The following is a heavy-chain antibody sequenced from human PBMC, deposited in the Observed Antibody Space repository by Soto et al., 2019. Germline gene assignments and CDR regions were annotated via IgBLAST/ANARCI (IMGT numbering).Heavy chain of an antibody. CDR3: AKDITPIAVLRFLERFPTSPFGMDV. CDR2: ISYDGSNK. V-gene: IGHV3-30*18. J-gene: IGHJ6*02. D-gene: IGHD3-3*01. CDR1: GFTFSSYG. Sequence: GGSLRLSCAASGFTFSSYGMHWVRQAPGKGLEWVAVISYDGSNKYYADSVKGRFTISRDNSKNTLYLQMNSLRAEDTAVYYCAKDITPIAVLRFLERFPTSPFGMDVWGQGTTVTVSS.